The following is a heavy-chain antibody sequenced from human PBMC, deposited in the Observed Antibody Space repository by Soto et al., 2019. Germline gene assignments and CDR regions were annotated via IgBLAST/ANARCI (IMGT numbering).Heavy chain of an antibody. V-gene: IGHV1-69*19. CDR1: GGTFNTYA. D-gene: IGHD3-10*01. Sequence: QVQLVQSGAEMKKPGSSVKVSCQSSGGTFNTYAMNWVRQAPGQGPEWMGDISPMFGAANYAPKFQGRVTITSIQSTGTSYIQLSSLTSEDTALDFCAREVQVHPSAFVYWGQGTLVTVSS. CDR2: ISPMFGAA. CDR3: AREVQVHPSAFVY. J-gene: IGHJ4*02.